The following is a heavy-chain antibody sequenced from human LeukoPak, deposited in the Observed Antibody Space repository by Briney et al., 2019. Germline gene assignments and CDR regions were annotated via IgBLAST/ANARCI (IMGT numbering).Heavy chain of an antibody. J-gene: IGHJ4*02. CDR1: GFTFSSYA. CDR3: AQQDSGSWYDYFDY. V-gene: IGHV3-23*01. Sequence: QTGGSLRLSCAASGFTFSSYAMSWVRQAPGKGLEWVSAISGSGGITNYADSVKGRFTISRDTSKNTLYLQMSSLTADDTAVYYCAQQDSGSWYDYFDYWGRGALVIVSS. CDR2: ISGSGGIT. D-gene: IGHD6-13*01.